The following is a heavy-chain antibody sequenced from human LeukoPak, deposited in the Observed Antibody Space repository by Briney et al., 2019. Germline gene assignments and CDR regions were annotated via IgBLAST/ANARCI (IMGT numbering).Heavy chain of an antibody. CDR3: ARASETFWSGYFYFDY. Sequence: SETLSLTCTVSGGSISSGGYYWSWIRQPPGKGLEWIGYIYHSGSTYYNPSLKSRVTISVDRSKNQFSLKLSSVTAADTAVYYCARASETFWSGYFYFDYWGQGTLVTVSS. D-gene: IGHD3-3*01. CDR1: GGSISSGGYY. V-gene: IGHV4-30-2*01. CDR2: IYHSGST. J-gene: IGHJ4*02.